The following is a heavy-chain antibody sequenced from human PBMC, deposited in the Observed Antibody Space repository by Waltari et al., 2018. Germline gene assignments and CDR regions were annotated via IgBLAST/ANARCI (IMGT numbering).Heavy chain of an antibody. CDR3: AGGTTAMARGWFDP. V-gene: IGHV4-38-2*02. CDR2: IYHSGRT. CDR1: GYSISSGYY. D-gene: IGHD5-18*01. J-gene: IGHJ5*02. Sequence: QVQLQESGPGLVKPSETLSLTCTVSGYSISSGYYWGWIRQPPGKGLEWIGSIYHSGRTDYNPSLKSRVTISVDTSKNQFSRKRSSVTAADTAGYYCAGGTTAMARGWFDPWGQGTLVTVSS.